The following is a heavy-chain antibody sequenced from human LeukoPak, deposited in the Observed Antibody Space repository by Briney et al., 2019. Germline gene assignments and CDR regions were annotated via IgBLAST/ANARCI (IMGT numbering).Heavy chain of an antibody. CDR2: IWYDGSSK. CDR3: AKGLN. Sequence: GGSLRLSCAASGFTFSNYGMHWVRQAPGKGLEWVAVIWYDGSSKYYIDSVKGRCTISRDNSKNTLYLQLNSLRVEDTAVYYCAKGLNWGQGTLVTVSS. J-gene: IGHJ4*02. V-gene: IGHV3-33*06. CDR1: GFTFSNYG.